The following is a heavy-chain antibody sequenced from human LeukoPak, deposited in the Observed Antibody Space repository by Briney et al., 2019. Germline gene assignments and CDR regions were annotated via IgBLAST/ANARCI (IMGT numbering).Heavy chain of an antibody. CDR2: INPSGGST. CDR3: ARPGTGRKAFDI. V-gene: IGHV1-46*01. J-gene: IGHJ3*02. Sequence: ASVTVSCKASGYTFTSYYMHWVRQAPGQGLEWMGIINPSGGSTSYAQKFQGRVTMTRDTSTSTVYMELSSLRSEDTAVYYCARPGTGRKAFDIWGQGTMVTVSS. CDR1: GYTFTSYY. D-gene: IGHD1-14*01.